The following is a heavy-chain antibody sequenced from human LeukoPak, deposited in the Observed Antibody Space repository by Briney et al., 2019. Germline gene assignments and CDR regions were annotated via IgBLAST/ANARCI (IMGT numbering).Heavy chain of an antibody. V-gene: IGHV3-7*01. CDR1: GFTFSSSW. CDR2: INPEGSQT. D-gene: IGHD5-24*01. Sequence: GGSLTLSCAGSGFTFSSSWMNWVRQAPGKGLEWVANINPEGSQTRFVDSVMGRFTMSRDNAKNSLYPQMNSLRVEDTAVFYCAAWTDRGYNFWGQGTVVTVSS. J-gene: IGHJ4*02. CDR3: AAWTDRGYNF.